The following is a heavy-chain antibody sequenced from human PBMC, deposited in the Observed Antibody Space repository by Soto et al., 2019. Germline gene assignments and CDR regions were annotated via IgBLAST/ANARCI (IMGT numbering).Heavy chain of an antibody. CDR2: INPSSSST. J-gene: IGHJ4*02. CDR1: GYTFTSYY. D-gene: IGHD3-22*01. V-gene: IGHV1-46*03. CDR3: ARDHDSSGPVDF. Sequence: GASVKVSCKASGYTFTSYYMHWVRQAPGQGLEWMAIINPSSSSTTYAQKFQGRVTMTRDTSTSTVYMELSSLRSEDTAVYYCARDHDSSGPVDFWGQGTLVTVSS.